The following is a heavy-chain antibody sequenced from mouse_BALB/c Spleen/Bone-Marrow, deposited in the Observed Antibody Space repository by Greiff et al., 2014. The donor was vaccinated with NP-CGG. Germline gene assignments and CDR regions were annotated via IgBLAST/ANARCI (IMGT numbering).Heavy chain of an antibody. J-gene: IGHJ3*01. V-gene: IGHV2-9*02. D-gene: IGHD3-1*01. CDR3: ARDRGPPY. CDR2: IWAGGST. CDR1: GFSLTSYG. Sequence: QVQLKQSGPGLVAPSQSLSITCTVFGFSLTSYGVHWVRQPPGKGLEWLGVIWAGGSTNYNSALMSRLSISKDNSKGQVFLKMNSLQTDDTAMYYCARDRGPPYWGQGTLVTVSA.